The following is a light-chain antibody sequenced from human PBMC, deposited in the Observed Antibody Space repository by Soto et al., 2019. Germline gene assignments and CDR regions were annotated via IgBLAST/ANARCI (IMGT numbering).Light chain of an antibody. Sequence: DTQLTQSPSTLSASVGDRVTITCRASQSISGWLAWYQQKPGKAPTLLIYDSSTLESGVPSRFSGSCSGTEFTLSISSLQPDDFATYFCQQYNDYWTFGQGTRVTIK. CDR1: QSISGW. CDR3: QQYNDYWT. J-gene: IGKJ1*01. CDR2: DSS. V-gene: IGKV1-5*01.